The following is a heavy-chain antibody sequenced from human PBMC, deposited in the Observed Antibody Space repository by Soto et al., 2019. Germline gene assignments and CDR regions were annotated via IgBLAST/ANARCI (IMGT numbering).Heavy chain of an antibody. Sequence: QVQLVQSGAEVKKPGSSVKVSCKASGGTFSSYAISWVRQAPGQGLEWMGGIIPIFGTANYAQKFQGRVTITANESTSTAYMELSSLRSKDKAVYYYARRHPVTLRNYAIMTGPAGRYYYYYGLDVWGQGTTVTVYS. V-gene: IGHV1-69*01. D-gene: IGHD3-9*01. CDR1: GGTFSSYA. CDR2: IIPIFGTA. J-gene: IGHJ6*02. CDR3: ARRHPVTLRNYAIMTGPAGRYYYYYGLDV.